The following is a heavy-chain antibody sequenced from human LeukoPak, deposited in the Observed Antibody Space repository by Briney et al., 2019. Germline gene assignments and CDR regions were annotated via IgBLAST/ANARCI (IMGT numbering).Heavy chain of an antibody. D-gene: IGHD4-11*01. CDR2: ISGSGGST. CDR1: GFTFSSYA. J-gene: IGHJ5*01. Sequence: PGVSLRLSCAASGFTFSSYAMDWVRQAPGKGLEWVSAISGSGGSTYYADSVKGRFTISRDNSKTTLFLQMNSLRAEDTAVYYCAKDLHDYGNYVGWFDSWGQGTLVTVSS. CDR3: AKDLHDYGNYVGWFDS. V-gene: IGHV3-23*01.